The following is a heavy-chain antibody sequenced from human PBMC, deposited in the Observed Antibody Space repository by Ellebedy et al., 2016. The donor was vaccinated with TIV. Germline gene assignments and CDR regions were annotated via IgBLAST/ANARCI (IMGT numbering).Heavy chain of an antibody. D-gene: IGHD3-10*02. CDR2: ISSTGSRT. V-gene: IGHV3-23*01. Sequence: GESLKISCAASGFTFSSYAMSWVRQAPGKGLEWVSTISSTGSRTYYADSVKGRFTISRDNSKNTLYLQMSSLRAEDTAIYYCARGKSGTYVHHAFDYWGQGTLVTVSS. J-gene: IGHJ4*02. CDR1: GFTFSSYA. CDR3: ARGKSGTYVHHAFDY.